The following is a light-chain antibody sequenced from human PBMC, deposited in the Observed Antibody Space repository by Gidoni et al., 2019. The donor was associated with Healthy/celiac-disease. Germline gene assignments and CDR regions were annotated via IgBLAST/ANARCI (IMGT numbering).Light chain of an antibody. CDR3: QQYNSYSWT. CDR1: QSISSW. CDR2: KAS. Sequence: DIQLTQSPSTLPATVGDRVTITCRASQSISSWLAWYQQKPGNAPKLLIYKASSLESGVPSRFSGSGSGTEFTLTISSLQPEDFATYYCQQYNSYSWTFGQGTKVEIK. V-gene: IGKV1-5*03. J-gene: IGKJ1*01.